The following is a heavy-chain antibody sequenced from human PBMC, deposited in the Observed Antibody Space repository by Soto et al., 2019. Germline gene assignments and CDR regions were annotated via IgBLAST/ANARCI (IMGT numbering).Heavy chain of an antibody. CDR1: GGSISSSSYY. CDR2: IYYSGST. D-gene: IGHD6-6*01. CDR3: ARHWSKYSSSSYMDV. Sequence: QLQLQESGPGLVKPSETLSLTCTVSGGSISSSSYYWGWIRQPPGKGLEWIGSIYYSGSTYYNPSLKSRVTISVDTSKNQSSLKLSSVTAADTAVYYCARHWSKYSSSSYMDVWGKGTTVTVSS. J-gene: IGHJ6*03. V-gene: IGHV4-39*01.